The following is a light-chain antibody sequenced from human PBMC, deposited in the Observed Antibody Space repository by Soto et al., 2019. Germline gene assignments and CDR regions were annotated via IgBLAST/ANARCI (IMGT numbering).Light chain of an antibody. CDR2: GAS. V-gene: IGKV3-15*01. Sequence: ETVSIQSPATLSVSPGERVTLSCRASQGITSDLAWYQQKPGQAPRVLIYGASTRATDIPVRFSGSGSGTDFTLTISSLQFEDSAVYYCQQYYDWPRTFGQGTKVDI. J-gene: IGKJ1*01. CDR1: QGITSD. CDR3: QQYYDWPRT.